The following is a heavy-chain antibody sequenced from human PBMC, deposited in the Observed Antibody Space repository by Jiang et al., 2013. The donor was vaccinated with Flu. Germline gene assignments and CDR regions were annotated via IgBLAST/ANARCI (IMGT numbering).Heavy chain of an antibody. CDR1: GGSISSSSYY. CDR3: ARHFVGYCSGGSCYSFDY. D-gene: IGHD2-15*01. CDR2: IYYSGST. J-gene: IGHJ4*02. V-gene: IGHV4-39*01. Sequence: GSGLVKPSETLSLTCTVSGGSISSSSYYWGWIRQPPGKGLEWIGSIYYSGSTYYNPSLKSRVTISVDTSKNQFSLKLSSVTAADTAVYYCARHFVGYCSGGSCYSFDYWGQGTLVTVSS.